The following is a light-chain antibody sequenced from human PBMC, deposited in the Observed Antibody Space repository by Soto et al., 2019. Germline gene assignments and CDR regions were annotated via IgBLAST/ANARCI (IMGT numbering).Light chain of an antibody. V-gene: IGLV1-40*01. CDR2: INT. J-gene: IGLJ1*01. CDR3: QSYDNSLSGSL. Sequence: QSVLTQPPSVSGAPGQRVTISCTGSSSNIGAGYDVHWYQQLPRTAPKLLIYINTNRPSGVPDRFSGSKSGTSASLAITGLQAEDEADYYCQSYDNSLSGSLFGTGTKVTVL. CDR1: SSNIGAGYD.